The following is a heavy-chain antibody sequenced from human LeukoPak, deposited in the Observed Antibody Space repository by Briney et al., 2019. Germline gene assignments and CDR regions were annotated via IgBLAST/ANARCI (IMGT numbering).Heavy chain of an antibody. J-gene: IGHJ4*02. Sequence: PSETLSLTCTVSGGSISSSSYYWGWIRQPPGKGLEWIGSIYTSGSTNYNPSLKSRVTISVDTSKNQFSLKLNSVIATDTAVYYCASEGTTFSSFDYWGQGTLVTVSS. CDR1: GGSISSSSYY. CDR3: ASEGTTFSSFDY. D-gene: IGHD1-1*01. CDR2: IYTSGST. V-gene: IGHV4-39*07.